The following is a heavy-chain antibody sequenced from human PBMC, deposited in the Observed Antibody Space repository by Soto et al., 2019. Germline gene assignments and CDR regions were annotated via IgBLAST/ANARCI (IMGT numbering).Heavy chain of an antibody. CDR1: GYSINSGYY. Sequence: SETLSPTCAVSGYSINSGYYWGWIRQSPGKGLEWIGSVFHSGTTYSTPSLKTRLTISVDTSKNQFSLDLNAVTAADTAVYYCVRDFGDLHDFWSGSDYWGQGIPVTVSS. J-gene: IGHJ4*02. CDR3: VRDFGDLHDFWSGSDY. D-gene: IGHD3-3*01. CDR2: VFHSGTT. V-gene: IGHV4-38-2*02.